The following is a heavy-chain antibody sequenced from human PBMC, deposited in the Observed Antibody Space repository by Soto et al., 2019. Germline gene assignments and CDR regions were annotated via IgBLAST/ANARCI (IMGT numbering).Heavy chain of an antibody. CDR1: GGSVSNKTYY. J-gene: IGHJ4*02. CDR2: VYYSGTT. Sequence: SETLSLTCSVSGGSVSNKTYYWSWIRQPPGKRLEWIGYVYYSGTTNYNPSLKSRVTISVDLSKDQFSLRLSSVTTADTALYYCARTTALFNTRRSRYFFDYWRQGTLATVSS. V-gene: IGHV4-61*01. CDR3: ARTTALFNTRRSRYFFDY. D-gene: IGHD4-17*01.